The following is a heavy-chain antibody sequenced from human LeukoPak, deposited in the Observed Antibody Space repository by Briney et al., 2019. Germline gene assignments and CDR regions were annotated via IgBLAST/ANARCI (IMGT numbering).Heavy chain of an antibody. CDR3: AREISGDIVVVPAAKLTQKYPSSCMDV. CDR1: GFTFSSYS. Sequence: GGSLRLSCAASGFTFSSYSMNWVRQAPGKGLEWVSSISNSSSYIYYADSVRGRFTIPRDNAKNSLYLQMNTARAEDTAVYYCAREISGDIVVVPAAKLTQKYPSSCMDVWGKGTPVTVSS. CDR2: ISNSSSYI. D-gene: IGHD2-2*01. V-gene: IGHV3-21*01. J-gene: IGHJ6*03.